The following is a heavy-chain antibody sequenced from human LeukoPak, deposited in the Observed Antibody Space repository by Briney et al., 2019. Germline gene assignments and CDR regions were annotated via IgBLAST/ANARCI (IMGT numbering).Heavy chain of an antibody. CDR2: ISSSSTYI. Sequence: GGSLRLSCAASGFTFNTYTMNWVRQAQGKGLEWVSSISSSSTYISYPDSVKGRFTISRDNAKNSLYLQMNSLRDEDSAVYYCARGLQYHGPLYFDSWGQGILVTVSS. CDR1: GFTFNTYT. V-gene: IGHV3-21*01. CDR3: ARGLQYHGPLYFDS. J-gene: IGHJ4*02. D-gene: IGHD4-11*01.